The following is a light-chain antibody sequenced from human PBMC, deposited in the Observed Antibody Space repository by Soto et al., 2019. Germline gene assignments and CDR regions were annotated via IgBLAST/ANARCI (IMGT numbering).Light chain of an antibody. CDR2: AAS. J-gene: IGKJ3*01. Sequence: DIQMTQSPSSLSASVGDTVTITCRASQAINNHLAWFQQKPGKAPKSLICAASTLQSGVPSRLSGSGSGTDFTLTINNLQPEDFATYYCQQCNSYPLTFGPGTRVDVK. V-gene: IGKV1-16*01. CDR1: QAINNH. CDR3: QQCNSYPLT.